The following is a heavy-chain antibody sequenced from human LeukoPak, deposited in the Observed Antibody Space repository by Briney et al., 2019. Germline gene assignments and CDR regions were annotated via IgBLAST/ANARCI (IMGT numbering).Heavy chain of an antibody. D-gene: IGHD6-6*01. CDR2: IYYSGST. CDR1: GGSISGGSYY. V-gene: IGHV4-61*01. J-gene: IGHJ6*03. CDR3: ARRSSSTIYYYYMDV. Sequence: SETLSLTCTVSGGSISGGSYYWSWIRQPPGKGLEWIGYIYYSGSTKYNLSLKSRVTISVDTSKNQLSLKLSSVTAADTAVYYCARRSSSTIYYYYMDVWGKGTTVTVSS.